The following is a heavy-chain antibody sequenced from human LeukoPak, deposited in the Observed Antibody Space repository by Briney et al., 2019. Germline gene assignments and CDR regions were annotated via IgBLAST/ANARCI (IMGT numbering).Heavy chain of an antibody. CDR2: IYCSGSS. V-gene: IGHV4-39*07. Sequence: SETLSLTCNVSGGSIISSSSYWGWIRQPPGKGLEWIGSIYCSGSSYYNPSLESRVTISLVTSKNQFSLKLSSVPAAYTAAYYCASVSRTYYYAIVGGSFDYWGQGTLVTVSS. J-gene: IGHJ4*02. D-gene: IGHD3-10*01. CDR1: GGSIISSSSY. CDR3: ASVSRTYYYAIVGGSFDY.